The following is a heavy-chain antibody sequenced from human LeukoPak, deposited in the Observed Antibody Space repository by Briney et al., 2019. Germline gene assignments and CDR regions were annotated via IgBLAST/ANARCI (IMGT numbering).Heavy chain of an antibody. CDR1: GGSISSGGYS. Sequence: SQTLSLTCAVSGGSISSGGYSWSWIRQPPGKGLEGIGYIYHSGSTYYNPSLKSRVTISVDRSKNQFSLKLSSVTAADTAVYYCARGSAPTLYYYYYYGMDVWGQGTTVTVSS. CDR3: ARGSAPTLYYYYYYGMDV. V-gene: IGHV4-30-2*01. CDR2: IYHSGST. J-gene: IGHJ6*02.